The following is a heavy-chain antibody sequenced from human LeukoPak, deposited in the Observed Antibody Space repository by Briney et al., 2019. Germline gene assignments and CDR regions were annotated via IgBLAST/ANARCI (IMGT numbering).Heavy chain of an antibody. CDR2: FDPEDGET. D-gene: IGHD3-22*01. CDR1: GYTLTELS. J-gene: IGHJ5*02. CDR3: ATTLDYDSSGYFMYWFDP. V-gene: IGHV1-24*01. Sequence: GASVKVSCKVSGYTLTELSMHWVRQAPGKGLEWMGGFDPEDGETIYAQKFQGRVTMTEDTSTDTAYMELSSLRSEDTAVYYCATTLDYDSSGYFMYWFDPWGQGTLVTVSS.